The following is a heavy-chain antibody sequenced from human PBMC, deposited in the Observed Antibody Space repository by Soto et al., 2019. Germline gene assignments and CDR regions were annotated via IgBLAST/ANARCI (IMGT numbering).Heavy chain of an antibody. CDR3: AKLPHLYDYIWGSYRYGAFAI. CDR2: ISGSGGST. V-gene: IGHV3-23*01. CDR1: GFTFSSYA. D-gene: IGHD3-16*02. J-gene: IGHJ3*02. Sequence: EVQLLESGGGLVQPGGSLRLSCAASGFTFSSYAMSWVRQAPGKGLEWVSAISGSGGSTYYADSVKGRFTISRDNSKNTLYLQMNSLRAEDTAVYYCAKLPHLYDYIWGSYRYGAFAIWGQGTMVTVSS.